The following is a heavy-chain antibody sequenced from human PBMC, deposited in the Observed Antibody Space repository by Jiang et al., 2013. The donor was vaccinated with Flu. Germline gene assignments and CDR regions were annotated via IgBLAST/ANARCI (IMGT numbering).Heavy chain of an antibody. CDR1: GYTFTSYW. J-gene: IGHJ4*02. Sequence: GAEVKKPGESLKISCQGSGYTFTSYWIAWVRQMPGKGLEWMGIIYPGDSETRYSPSFQGQVTISVDKSISTAYLQWTSLTASDTAIYFCARRGYTAGWYGLEYWGQGTLVTVSS. V-gene: IGHV5-51*03. CDR2: IYPGDSET. D-gene: IGHD6-19*01. CDR3: ARRGYTAGWYGLEY.